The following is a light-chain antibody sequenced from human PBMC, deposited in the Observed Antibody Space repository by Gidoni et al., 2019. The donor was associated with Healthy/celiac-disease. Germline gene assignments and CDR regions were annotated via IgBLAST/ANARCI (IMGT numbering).Light chain of an antibody. Sequence: DIRMTQPPDALAVSRGARATINCKTSQSVVYSSNNKNYLAWYQQKPGQPPKLLTYWASTRESGVPDRFSGAGSGTDFTLTISSLQAEDVAVYYGHQYYTTTYTFGQGTKLEIK. CDR2: WAS. CDR1: QSVVYSSNNKNY. CDR3: HQYYTTTYT. V-gene: IGKV4-1*01. J-gene: IGKJ2*01.